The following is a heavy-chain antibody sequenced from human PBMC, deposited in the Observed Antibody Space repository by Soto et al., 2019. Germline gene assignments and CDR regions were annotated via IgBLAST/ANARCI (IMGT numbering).Heavy chain of an antibody. Sequence: SETLSLTCTVSGGSVSSGSYYWIWIRQPPGKGLEWIGYIYYSGSTNYNPSLKSRVTISVDTSKNQFSLKLSSVTAADTAVYYSARDHYDYGDYCFDYWGQGTLVTVSS. CDR3: ARDHYDYGDYCFDY. J-gene: IGHJ4*02. D-gene: IGHD4-17*01. CDR1: GGSVSSGSYY. V-gene: IGHV4-61*01. CDR2: IYYSGST.